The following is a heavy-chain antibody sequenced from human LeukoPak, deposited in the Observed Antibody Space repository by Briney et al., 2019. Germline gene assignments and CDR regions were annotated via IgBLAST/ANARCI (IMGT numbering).Heavy chain of an antibody. Sequence: SETLSLTCAVYGGSFSGYYWSWIRQPPGKGLEWIGEINHSGSTNYNPSLKSRVTISVDTSNNQFSLKLSSVTAADTAVYYCARQGYCSGGSCYKFFDYWGQGTLVTVSS. CDR2: INHSGST. J-gene: IGHJ4*02. V-gene: IGHV4-34*01. CDR3: ARQGYCSGGSCYKFFDY. CDR1: GGSFSGYY. D-gene: IGHD2-15*01.